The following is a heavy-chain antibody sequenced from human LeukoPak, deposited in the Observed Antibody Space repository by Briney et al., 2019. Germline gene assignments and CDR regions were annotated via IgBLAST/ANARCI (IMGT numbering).Heavy chain of an antibody. CDR3: ARSSGWLQIFDY. CDR2: IYHSGST. D-gene: IGHD5-24*01. V-gene: IGHV4-30-2*01. J-gene: IGHJ4*02. Sequence: PSQTLSLTCTVSGGSISSGGYYWSWIRQPPGKGLEWIGYIYHSGSTYYNPSLKSRVTISVDTSKNQFSLKLSSVTAADTAVYYCARSSGWLQIFDYWGQGTLVTVSS. CDR1: GGSISSGGYY.